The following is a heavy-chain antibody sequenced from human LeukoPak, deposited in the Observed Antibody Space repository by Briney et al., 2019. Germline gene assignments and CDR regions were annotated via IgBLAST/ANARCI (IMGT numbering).Heavy chain of an antibody. CDR3: ARGTTVTHYYYYGMDV. D-gene: IGHD4-17*01. V-gene: IGHV1-8*01. Sequence: ALVKVSCKASGYTFTSYDINWVRQATGQGLEWMGWMNPNSGNTGYAQKFQGRVTMTRNTSISTAYMELSSLRSGDTAVYYCARGTTVTHYYYYGMDVWGQGTTVTVSS. CDR1: GYTFTSYD. J-gene: IGHJ6*02. CDR2: MNPNSGNT.